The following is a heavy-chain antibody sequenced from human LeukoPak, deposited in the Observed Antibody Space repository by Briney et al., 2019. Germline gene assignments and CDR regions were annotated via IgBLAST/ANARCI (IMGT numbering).Heavy chain of an antibody. Sequence: GGSLRLSCAASDFSFTTYAMSWVRQAPGKGLEWVSSISGGGTITYYADSLKGRFTISRDNSKNTLYLQMNSLRPEDTAVYYCAKGPNYDILTGWRKTYNGFDIWGQGTMVTVSS. CDR3: AKGPNYDILTGWRKTYNGFDI. J-gene: IGHJ3*02. CDR1: DFSFTTYA. CDR2: ISGGGTIT. D-gene: IGHD3-9*01. V-gene: IGHV3-23*01.